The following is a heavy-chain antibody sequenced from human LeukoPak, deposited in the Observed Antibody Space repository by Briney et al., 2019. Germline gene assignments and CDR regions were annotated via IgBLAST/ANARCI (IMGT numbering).Heavy chain of an antibody. Sequence: GGSQRLSCAVSGFSFSSYWMSWVRQAPGKGLECVANIKTDGSEKYYLDSVKGRFTISRDNAKNSLYLQMNSLRVEDTAMYYCARGGLGYLFLDQSGQGTLLTVSS. CDR1: GFSFSSYW. V-gene: IGHV3-7*04. D-gene: IGHD2-21*01. CDR2: IKTDGSEK. CDR3: ARGGLGYLFLDQ. J-gene: IGHJ4*02.